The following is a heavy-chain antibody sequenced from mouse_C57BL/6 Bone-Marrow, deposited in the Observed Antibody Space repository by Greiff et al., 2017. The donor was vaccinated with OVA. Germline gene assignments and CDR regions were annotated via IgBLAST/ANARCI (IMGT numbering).Heavy chain of an antibody. Sequence: DVHLVESGGGLVKPGGSLKLSCAASGFTFSSYAMSWVRQTPEKRLEWVATISDGGSYTYYPDNVKGRFTISRDNAKNNLYLQMSHLKSEDTAMYYCARDYYGSSFRFDYWGQGTTLTVSS. D-gene: IGHD1-1*01. J-gene: IGHJ2*01. CDR2: ISDGGSYT. V-gene: IGHV5-4*01. CDR3: ARDYYGSSFRFDY. CDR1: GFTFSSYA.